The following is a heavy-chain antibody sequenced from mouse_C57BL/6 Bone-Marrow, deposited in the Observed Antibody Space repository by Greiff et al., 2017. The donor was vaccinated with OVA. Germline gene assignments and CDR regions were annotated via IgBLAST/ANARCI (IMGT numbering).Heavy chain of an antibody. CDR2: INPSSGYT. Sequence: QVQLRQSGAELAKPGASVKLSCKASGYTFTSYWMHWVKQRPGQGLEWIGYINPSSGYTKYTQKFKDKATLTADKSSSTAYMQLSSLTYEDSAVYYCARTHYGSPGDYWGQGTTLTVSS. J-gene: IGHJ2*01. D-gene: IGHD1-1*01. CDR1: GYTFTSYW. V-gene: IGHV1-7*01. CDR3: ARTHYGSPGDY.